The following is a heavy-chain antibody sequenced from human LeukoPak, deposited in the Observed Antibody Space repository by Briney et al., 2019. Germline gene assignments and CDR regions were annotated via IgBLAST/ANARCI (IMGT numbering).Heavy chain of an antibody. J-gene: IGHJ4*02. CDR3: ARNSYYDFWSGPPGDY. Sequence: GGSLRLSCAASGFTVSSNYMSWVRQAPGKGLEWVSVIYSGGSTYYADSVKGRFTISRDNSKNTLYLQMNSLRAEDTAVYYCARNSYYDFWSGPPGDYWGQGTLVTVSS. CDR1: GFTVSSNY. D-gene: IGHD3-3*01. CDR2: IYSGGST. V-gene: IGHV3-53*01.